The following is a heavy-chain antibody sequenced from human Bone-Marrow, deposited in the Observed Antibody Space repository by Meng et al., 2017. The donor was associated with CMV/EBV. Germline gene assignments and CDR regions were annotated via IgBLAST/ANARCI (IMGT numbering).Heavy chain of an antibody. CDR1: GYTFTSYY. Sequence: ASVKVSCKASGYTFTSYYMHWVRQAPGQGLEWMGIINPSGGSTSYAQKFQGRVTMTRDTSTSTVYMELSSLRSEDTAVYYCARDYTTNTIFGVVKAYYYNGMDVWGQETTVTVSS. D-gene: IGHD3-3*01. CDR3: ARDYTTNTIFGVVKAYYYNGMDV. CDR2: INPSGGST. V-gene: IGHV1-46*01. J-gene: IGHJ6*02.